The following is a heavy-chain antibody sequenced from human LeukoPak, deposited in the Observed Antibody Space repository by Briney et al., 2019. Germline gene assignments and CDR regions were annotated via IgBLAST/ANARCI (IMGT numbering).Heavy chain of an antibody. J-gene: IGHJ4*02. CDR3: ARHLRIVGAPGGFDY. CDR1: GGSFSDYF. V-gene: IGHV4-34*01. D-gene: IGHD1-26*01. Sequence: PSETLSLTCAVYGGSFSDYFWSWIRQSPGKGVEWIGEINQSGSTNYNPSLKSRVTISVDTSKKQFSLELSSVTAAHTAVYYCARHLRIVGAPGGFDYWGQGTLVTVSS. CDR2: INQSGST.